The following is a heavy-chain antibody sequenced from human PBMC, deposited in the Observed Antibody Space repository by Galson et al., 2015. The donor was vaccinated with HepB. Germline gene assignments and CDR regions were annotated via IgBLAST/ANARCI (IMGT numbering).Heavy chain of an antibody. J-gene: IGHJ5*02. CDR2: FDREDGET. V-gene: IGHV1-24*01. CDR3: ARGGLAVLSSLRFDP. CDR1: GYPLSEAS. D-gene: IGHD2/OR15-2a*01. Sequence: SVKVSCKVSGYPLSEASIHWVRQAPGKGLEWMGGFDREDGETGYAQNFQGRFTISRDNSKNTLYLQMGSLRAEDMAVYYCARGGLAVLSSLRFDPWGREPWSPSPQ.